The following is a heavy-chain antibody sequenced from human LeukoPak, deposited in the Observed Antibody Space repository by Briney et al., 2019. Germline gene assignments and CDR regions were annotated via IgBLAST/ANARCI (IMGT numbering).Heavy chain of an antibody. D-gene: IGHD2-2*01. Sequence: PGRSLRLSCAASGFTFSSYAMHWVRQAPGKGLEWVAVISYDGSNKYYADSVKGRFTISRDNSKNTLYLQMNSLRAEDTAVYYCARDRRSHCSSTSCYLDYWGQGTLVTVSS. CDR1: GFTFSSYA. CDR3: ARDRRSHCSSTSCYLDY. CDR2: ISYDGSNK. V-gene: IGHV3-30*04. J-gene: IGHJ4*02.